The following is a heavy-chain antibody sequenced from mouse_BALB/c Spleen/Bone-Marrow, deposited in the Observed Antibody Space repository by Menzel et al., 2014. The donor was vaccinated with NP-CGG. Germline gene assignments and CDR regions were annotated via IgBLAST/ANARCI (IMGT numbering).Heavy chain of an antibody. J-gene: IGHJ3*01. CDR2: INPYNDGT. CDR3: ASGRCGFAY. V-gene: IGHV1-14*01. Sequence: VQLKQSGPELVKPGASVKMSCKASGYTFISYVMHWVKQKPGQGLEWIGYINPYNDGTTYNEKFKGKAILTSDKSSSTAFMQISSLTSEDSAVYYCASGRCGFAYWGQGTLVTVFA. D-gene: IGHD4-1*01. CDR1: GYTFISYV.